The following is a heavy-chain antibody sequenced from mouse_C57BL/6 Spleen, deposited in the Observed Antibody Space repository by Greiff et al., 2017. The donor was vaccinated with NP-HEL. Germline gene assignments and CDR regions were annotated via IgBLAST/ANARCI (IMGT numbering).Heavy chain of an antibody. CDR1: GYTFTSYW. V-gene: IGHV1-69*01. CDR3: ARGGHIVTTYYFDY. CDR2: IDPSDSYT. D-gene: IGHD2-5*01. J-gene: IGHJ2*01. Sequence: QVQLQQPGAELVMPGASVKLSCKASGYTFTSYWMHWVKQRPGQGLEWIGEIDPSDSYTNYNQKFKGKSTLTVDKSSSTAYMQLSSLTSEDSAVYYCARGGHIVTTYYFDYWGQGTTLTVSS.